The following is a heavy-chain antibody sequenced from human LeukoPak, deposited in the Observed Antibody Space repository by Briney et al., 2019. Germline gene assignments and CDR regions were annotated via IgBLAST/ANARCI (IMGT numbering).Heavy chain of an antibody. J-gene: IGHJ4*02. CDR3: VRVRGVSSFDY. CDR1: GGSISSSSYY. D-gene: IGHD3-10*01. Sequence: SETLSLTCTVSGGSISSSSYYWGWIRQPPGKGLEWIGSIYHSGSTYYNPSLKSRVTISVDTSKNQFSLKLSSVTAADTAVYYCVRVRGVSSFDYWGQGTLVTVSS. V-gene: IGHV4-39*07. CDR2: IYHSGST.